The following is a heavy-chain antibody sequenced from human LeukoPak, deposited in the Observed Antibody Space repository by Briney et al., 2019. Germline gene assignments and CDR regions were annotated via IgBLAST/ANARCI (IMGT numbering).Heavy chain of an antibody. V-gene: IGHV1-3*03. J-gene: IGHJ4*02. Sequence: PGGSLRLSCAASGFTFTSYAMHWVRQAPGQRLEWMGWINAGNGNTKYSQEFQGRVTITRDTSASTAYMELSSLRSEDMAVYYCARSGDYVKFDYWGQGTLVTVSS. CDR2: INAGNGNT. D-gene: IGHD4-17*01. CDR3: ARSGDYVKFDY. CDR1: GFTFTSYA.